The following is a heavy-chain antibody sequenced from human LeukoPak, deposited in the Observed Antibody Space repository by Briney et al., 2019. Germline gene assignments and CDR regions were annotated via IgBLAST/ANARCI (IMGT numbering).Heavy chain of an antibody. Sequence: SETLSLTCAVYGGSFSGYYWSWIRQSPGKGLEWIGEMDHSGSINYNPSLKSRVTISVDTSKNHFSLKLNSVTAADTAVYYCARGVVSGRFGDYYYYMDVWGKGTTVTVSS. J-gene: IGHJ6*03. CDR1: GGSFSGYY. CDR3: ARGVVSGRFGDYYYYMDV. D-gene: IGHD3-16*01. V-gene: IGHV4-34*01. CDR2: MDHSGSI.